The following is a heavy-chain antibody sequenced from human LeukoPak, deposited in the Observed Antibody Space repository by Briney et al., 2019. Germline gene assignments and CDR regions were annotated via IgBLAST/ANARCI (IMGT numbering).Heavy chain of an antibody. CDR1: GGTFSSYA. D-gene: IGHD4-17*01. Sequence: ASVKVSCKASGGTFSSYAISWVRQAPGQGVEWMGGIIPIFGTANYAQKFQGRVTITTDESTSTAYMELSSLRSEDTAVYYCAIGPTVTSSTPIDYWGQGTLVTVSS. V-gene: IGHV1-69*05. CDR3: AIGPTVTSSTPIDY. J-gene: IGHJ4*02. CDR2: IIPIFGTA.